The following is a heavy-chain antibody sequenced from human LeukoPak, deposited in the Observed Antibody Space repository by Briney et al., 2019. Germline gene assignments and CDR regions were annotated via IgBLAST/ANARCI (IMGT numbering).Heavy chain of an antibody. D-gene: IGHD5-12*01. CDR1: GFTFSSYS. Sequence: SGGSLRLSCAASGFTFSSYSMNWVRQAPGKGLEWVSSISSSSSYISYADSVKGRFTISRDNAKNSLYLQMNSLRAEDTAVYYCAGGDRKAVYSGYLLDYWGQGTLVTVSS. CDR2: ISSSSSYI. V-gene: IGHV3-21*06. CDR3: AGGDRKAVYSGYLLDY. J-gene: IGHJ4*02.